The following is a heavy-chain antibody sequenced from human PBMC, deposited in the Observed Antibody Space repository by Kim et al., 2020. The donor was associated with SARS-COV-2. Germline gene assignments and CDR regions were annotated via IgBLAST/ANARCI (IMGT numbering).Heavy chain of an antibody. Sequence: SETLSLTCTVSGGSISSYYWSWIRQPPGKGLEWIGYIYYSGSTNYNPYLKSRVTISVDTSKNQFSLKLSSVTAADTAVYYCARIIRRHGITMVRGVIANYYFDYWGQGTLVTVSS. V-gene: IGHV4-59*01. CDR3: ARIIRRHGITMVRGVIANYYFDY. J-gene: IGHJ4*02. D-gene: IGHD3-10*01. CDR2: IYYSGST. CDR1: GGSISSYY.